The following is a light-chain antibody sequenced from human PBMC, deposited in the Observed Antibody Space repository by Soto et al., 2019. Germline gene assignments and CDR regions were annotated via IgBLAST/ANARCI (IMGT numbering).Light chain of an antibody. CDR3: QQYGSSSWT. CDR2: GTS. Sequence: EIVLTQSPGTPSLSPGEKATLSRRASQSVSSSYLAWYQQKPGQAPRLLIYGTSSRATAIPDRFSGSGSGTDFTLTISRLEPEDFAVYYCQQYGSSSWTFGQGTKVDIK. V-gene: IGKV3-20*01. J-gene: IGKJ1*01. CDR1: QSVSSSY.